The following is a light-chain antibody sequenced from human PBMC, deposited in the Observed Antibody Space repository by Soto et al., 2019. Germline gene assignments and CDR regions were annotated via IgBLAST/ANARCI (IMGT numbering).Light chain of an antibody. CDR1: SSDVGGYHY. CDR2: GVN. CDR3: SSPAGSNNAFV. V-gene: IGLV2-8*01. J-gene: IGLJ7*01. Sequence: QSALTQPPSASGSPGQSVTISCTGTSSDVGGYHYVSWYQQHPGKAPQVLIYGVNNRPSGVPDRFSGSKSGNTASLTVSGLQAEDEADYYCSSPAGSNNAFVFGTGTQLTVL.